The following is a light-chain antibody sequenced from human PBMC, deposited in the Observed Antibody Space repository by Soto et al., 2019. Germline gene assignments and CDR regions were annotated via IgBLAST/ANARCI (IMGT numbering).Light chain of an antibody. CDR1: QSVYSN. CDR2: GTS. CDR3: QQYNKWPLT. J-gene: IGKJ4*01. V-gene: IGKV3-15*01. Sequence: EIVMTQSPATLSVSPGERATLSCRASQSVYSNFAWYQQKPGQATRLLIYGTSTRATGIPARFSGSGSGTEFSLTISSLQSEDFAVYYCQQYNKWPLTFGGGTKVEIK.